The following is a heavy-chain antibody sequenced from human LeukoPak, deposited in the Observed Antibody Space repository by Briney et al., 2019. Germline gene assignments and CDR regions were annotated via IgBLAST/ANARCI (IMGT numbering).Heavy chain of an antibody. J-gene: IGHJ4*02. D-gene: IGHD3-3*01. CDR2: IRYDGSNK. Sequence: QPGGSLRLSCVASGFPFNTYFMHWGRQPPGKGLEWVASIRYDGSNKYYADSVRGRLSISRDNSKETLYLQMNSLRTGDTAVYYCAKSRSNYDFWSAFDYWGQGALVTVSS. CDR1: GFPFNTYF. V-gene: IGHV3-30*02. CDR3: AKSRSNYDFWSAFDY.